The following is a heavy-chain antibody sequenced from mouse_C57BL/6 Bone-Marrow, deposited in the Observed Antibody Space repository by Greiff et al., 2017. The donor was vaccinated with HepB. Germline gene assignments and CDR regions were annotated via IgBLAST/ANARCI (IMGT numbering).Heavy chain of an antibody. V-gene: IGHV1-85*01. CDR2: IYPRDGST. CDR1: GYTFTSYD. D-gene: IGHD1-1*01. CDR3: ASYYGSSPYYYAMDY. Sequence: QVQLQQSGPELVKPGASVKLSCKASGYTFTSYDINWVKQRPGQGLEWIGWIYPRDGSTKYNEKFKGKATLTVDTSSSTAYMELRSLTSEDSAVYFFASYYGSSPYYYAMDYWGQGTSVTVSS. J-gene: IGHJ4*01.